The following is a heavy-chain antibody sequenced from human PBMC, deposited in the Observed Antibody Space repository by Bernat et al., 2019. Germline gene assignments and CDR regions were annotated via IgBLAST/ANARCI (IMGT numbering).Heavy chain of an antibody. J-gene: IGHJ4*02. D-gene: IGHD3-16*01. CDR1: GFIFNNAW. V-gene: IGHV3-15*01. CDR2: IKSRADGGTT. CDR3: TTNSWYGGDY. Sequence: EVQLVESGGGLVKPGGSLRLSCAVSGFIFNNAWMSWVRQAPGKRLEWVGRIKSRADGGTTDYAAPVKGRFTISRDDSKNTLYLQINSLKTEDTAVYYCTTNSWYGGDYWGQGTLVTVSS.